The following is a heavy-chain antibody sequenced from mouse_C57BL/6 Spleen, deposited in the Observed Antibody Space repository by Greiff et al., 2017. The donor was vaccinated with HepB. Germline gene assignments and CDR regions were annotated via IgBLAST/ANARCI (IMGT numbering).Heavy chain of an antibody. CDR2: IDPETGGT. V-gene: IGHV1-15*01. J-gene: IGHJ1*03. CDR1: GYTFTDYE. Sequence: QVQLQQSGAELVRPGASVTLSCKASGYTFTDYEMHWVKQTPVHGLEWIGAIDPETGGTAYNQKFKGKAILTADKSSSTAYMELRSLTSEDSAVYYCTRDGSSYVGYFDVWGTGTTVTVSS. CDR3: TRDGSSYVGYFDV. D-gene: IGHD1-1*01.